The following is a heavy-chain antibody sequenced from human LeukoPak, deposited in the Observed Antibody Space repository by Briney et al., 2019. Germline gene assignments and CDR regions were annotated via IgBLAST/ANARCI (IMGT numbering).Heavy chain of an antibody. Sequence: GGSLRLSCAASGFTFSSHGMSWVRQAPGKGLEWVSTISGGGGSTYYADSVKGRFTISRDNSKNTLYLQMNSLRAEDTAVYYCATSGIAAAGTFDYWGQGTLVTVSS. CDR3: ATSGIAAAGTFDY. V-gene: IGHV3-23*01. CDR2: ISGGGGST. D-gene: IGHD6-13*01. CDR1: GFTFSSHG. J-gene: IGHJ4*02.